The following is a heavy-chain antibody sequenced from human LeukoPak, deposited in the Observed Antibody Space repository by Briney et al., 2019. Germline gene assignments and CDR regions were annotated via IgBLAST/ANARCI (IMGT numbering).Heavy chain of an antibody. D-gene: IGHD2-15*01. J-gene: IGHJ4*02. CDR2: INPNSGGT. CDR1: GYTFTGYY. CDR3: ARRVVVAATRTFDY. V-gene: IGHV1-2*02. Sequence: ASVKVSCKASGYTFTGYYMHWVRQAPGQGLEWMGWINPNSGGTNYAQKFQGRVTMTRDTSISTAYMELSRLRSDDTAVYYCARRVVVAATRTFDYWGQGTLVTVSS.